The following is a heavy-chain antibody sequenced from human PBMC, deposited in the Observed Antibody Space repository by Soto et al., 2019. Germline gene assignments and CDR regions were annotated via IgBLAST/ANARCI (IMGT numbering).Heavy chain of an antibody. CDR2: IKEDGSDM. CDR1: GFTFSSYW. CDR3: ATEVWVYYDFWSGYSDF. V-gene: IGHV3-7*01. Sequence: GGSLRLSCAASGFTFSSYWMSWVRQAPGKGLEWVANIKEDGSDMYYVDSVKGRFTISRDNAKNSLYLQMNSLRAEDTAVYYCATEVWVYYDFWSGYSDFWGQGTLVTVSS. J-gene: IGHJ4*02. D-gene: IGHD3-3*01.